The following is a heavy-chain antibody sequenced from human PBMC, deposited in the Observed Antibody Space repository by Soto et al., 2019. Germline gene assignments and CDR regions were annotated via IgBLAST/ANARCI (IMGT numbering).Heavy chain of an antibody. CDR3: ARNVVSSGSSRWFDT. J-gene: IGHJ5*02. CDR1: GFTLSNYG. Sequence: QVQLVESGGGVVQPGRSLTLSCVASGFTLSNYGMHWVRQAPGKGLEWVAVIWYDGTTTYSADSVKGRFSISRDNSKNGLFLQLRSLRPEDTAVYYCARNVVSSGSSRWFDTWGQGTLVTVSS. CDR2: IWYDGTTT. V-gene: IGHV3-33*01. D-gene: IGHD2-21*01.